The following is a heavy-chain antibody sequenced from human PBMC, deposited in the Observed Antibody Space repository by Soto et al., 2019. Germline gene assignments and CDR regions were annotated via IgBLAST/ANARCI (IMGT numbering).Heavy chain of an antibody. Sequence: PGGSLRLSCAASGFTFSSYEMNWVRQAPGKGLEWVSYISSSGSTIYYADSVKGRFTISRDNAKNSLYLQMNSLRAEDTAVYYCAKAYDGAAAGTLGTLMQWLYYYYGMDVWGQGTTVTVSS. CDR3: AKAYDGAAAGTLGTLMQWLYYYYGMDV. CDR1: GFTFSSYE. V-gene: IGHV3-48*03. D-gene: IGHD6-13*01. J-gene: IGHJ6*02. CDR2: ISSSGSTI.